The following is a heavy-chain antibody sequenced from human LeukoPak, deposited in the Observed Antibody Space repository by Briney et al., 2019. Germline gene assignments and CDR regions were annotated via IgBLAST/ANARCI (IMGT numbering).Heavy chain of an antibody. CDR2: ISSSSSTM. V-gene: IGHV3-48*01. Sequence: GGSLRPSCVASGFSFSSYSMNWVRQAPGKGLEWVSFISSSSSTMYYADSVKGRFTISRDSAKKSLYLQMNSLRAEDTAVYYCARVHRPVRGSYPYYYYYYYMDVWGKGTTVTVSS. J-gene: IGHJ6*03. D-gene: IGHD3-16*01. CDR3: ARVHRPVRGSYPYYYYYYYMDV. CDR1: GFSFSSYS.